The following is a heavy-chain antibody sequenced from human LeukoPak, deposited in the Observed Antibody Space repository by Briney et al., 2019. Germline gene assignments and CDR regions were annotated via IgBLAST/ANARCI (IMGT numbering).Heavy chain of an antibody. D-gene: IGHD1-14*01. CDR3: ARAVEPYYYYYYMDV. V-gene: IGHV3-11*04. Sequence: GGSLRLSCAASGFTFSDYYMSWIRQAPGKGLEWVSYISSSGSTIYYADSVKGRFTISRDNAKNSLYLQMNSLRAEDTAVYYCARAVEPYYYYYYMDVWGKGTTVTISS. CDR1: GFTFSDYY. CDR2: ISSSGSTI. J-gene: IGHJ6*03.